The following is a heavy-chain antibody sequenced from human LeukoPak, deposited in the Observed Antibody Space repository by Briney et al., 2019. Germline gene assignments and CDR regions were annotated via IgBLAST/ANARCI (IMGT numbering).Heavy chain of an antibody. CDR3: HCSGGNCYTP. D-gene: IGHD2-15*01. V-gene: IGHV3-48*03. CDR1: GFTFSSYE. CDR2: ISSSGFTM. Sequence: GGSLRLSCVASGFTFSSYEMNWVRQAPGKGLEWVSYISSSGFTMYYADSVEGRFTISRDNSKNTLYLQMNSLRVEDTAVYYCHCSGGNCYTPWGQGTLVTVSS. J-gene: IGHJ5*02.